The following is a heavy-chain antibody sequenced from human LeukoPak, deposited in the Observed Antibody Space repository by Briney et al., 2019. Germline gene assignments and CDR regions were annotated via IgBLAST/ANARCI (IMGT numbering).Heavy chain of an antibody. D-gene: IGHD6-13*01. V-gene: IGHV4-39*07. Sequence: SETLSLTCTVSGDSISSNSYFWGWIRQPPGKGLEWIGSVYYGGSSYYNPSLKSRVTISVDTSNNQFSLKLSSVTAADTAVYYCARGYSSSWYLADYWGQGTLVTVSS. CDR1: GDSISSNSYF. CDR2: VYYGGSS. CDR3: ARGYSSSWYLADY. J-gene: IGHJ4*02.